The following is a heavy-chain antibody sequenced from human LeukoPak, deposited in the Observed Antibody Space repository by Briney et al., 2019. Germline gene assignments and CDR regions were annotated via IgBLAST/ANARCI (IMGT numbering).Heavy chain of an antibody. V-gene: IGHV3-23*01. D-gene: IGHD6-19*01. J-gene: IGHJ6*02. CDR2: ISGGDDRS. CDR3: GKAGSSGWSGDDYYGMDV. CDR1: GFTFSSYA. Sequence: GGSLRLSCAASGFTFSSYAMSWVRQAPGKGLEWVSSISGGDDRSNYADSVNGRFTISRDKSKNTLYLQMNSLRAEDTAVYYCGKAGSSGWSGDDYYGMDVWGQGTTVTVSS.